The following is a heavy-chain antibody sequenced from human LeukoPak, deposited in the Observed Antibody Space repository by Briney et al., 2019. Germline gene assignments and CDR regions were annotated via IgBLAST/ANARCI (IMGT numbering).Heavy chain of an antibody. J-gene: IGHJ4*02. V-gene: IGHV4-34*01. D-gene: IGHD6-19*01. CDR3: AWVAGGFFDY. CDR1: GGSFNSDF. Sequence: SETLSLTCAVYGGSFNSDFWSWIRQVPGKGLEWIAELNEGGGTNYNPSLKSRVTISVDTSKNQFSLNVSSVTAADTAVYYCAWVAGGFFDYWGQGALVTVSS. CDR2: LNEGGGT.